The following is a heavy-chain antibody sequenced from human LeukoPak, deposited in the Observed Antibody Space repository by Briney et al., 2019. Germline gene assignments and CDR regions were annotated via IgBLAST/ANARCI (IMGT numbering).Heavy chain of an antibody. Sequence: SQTLSLTCTVSGGSISSGSYYWSWIRQPAGKGLEWIGRIYTSGSTNYNPSLKSRVTISEDTSKNQFSLKLSSVTAADTAVYYCAVHRTSYGSHYAMDVWGQGTTVTVSS. D-gene: IGHD1-1*01. CDR1: GGSISSGSYY. CDR3: AVHRTSYGSHYAMDV. J-gene: IGHJ6*02. V-gene: IGHV4-61*02. CDR2: IYTSGST.